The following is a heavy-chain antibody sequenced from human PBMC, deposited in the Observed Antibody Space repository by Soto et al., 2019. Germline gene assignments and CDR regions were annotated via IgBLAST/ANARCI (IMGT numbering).Heavy chain of an antibody. CDR3: ARVLGGYCSSTSCHPDWFDP. Sequence: GGSLRLSCAASGFTFSSYGMHWVRQAPGKGLEWVAVISYDGSNKYCADSVKGRFTISRDNSKNTLYLQMNSLRAEDTAVYYCARVLGGYCSSTSCHPDWFDPWGQGTLVTVSS. CDR1: GFTFSSYG. CDR2: ISYDGSNK. V-gene: IGHV3-30*03. D-gene: IGHD2-2*01. J-gene: IGHJ5*02.